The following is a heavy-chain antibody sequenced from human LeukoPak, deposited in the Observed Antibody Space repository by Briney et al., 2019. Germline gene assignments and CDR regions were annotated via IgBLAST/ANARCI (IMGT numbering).Heavy chain of an antibody. CDR3: ARDQKTTVIAKPFDY. J-gene: IGHJ4*02. D-gene: IGHD4-17*01. V-gene: IGHV4-34*01. CDR1: GGSFSGYY. CDR2: INHSGRT. Sequence: SETLSLTCVVYGGSFSGYYWSWIRQPPGKGLEWIGEINHSGRTNYNPSLKSRVTISVDTSKNQFSLKLSSVTAADTAVYYCARDQKTTVIAKPFDYWGQGTLVTVSS.